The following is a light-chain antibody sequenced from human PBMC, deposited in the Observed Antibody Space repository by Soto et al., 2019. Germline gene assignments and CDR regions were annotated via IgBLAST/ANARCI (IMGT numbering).Light chain of an antibody. CDR3: QQRSNWPPIT. CDR2: DAS. Sequence: EIVLTQSPDTLSLSPGERATLSCRASQSVSSYLAWYQQKPGQAPRLLIYDASNRATGIPARFSGSGSGTDFTLTISSLEPEDFAVYYGQQRSNWPPITFGQGTRLEIK. V-gene: IGKV3-11*01. J-gene: IGKJ5*01. CDR1: QSVSSY.